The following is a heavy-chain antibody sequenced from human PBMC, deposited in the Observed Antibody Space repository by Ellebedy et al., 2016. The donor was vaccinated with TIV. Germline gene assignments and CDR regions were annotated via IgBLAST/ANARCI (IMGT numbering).Heavy chain of an antibody. CDR1: GGSFSGYY. CDR2: INHSGYT. CDR3: ARVRRAIRWGVQDV. D-gene: IGHD3-10*01. V-gene: IGHV4-34*01. Sequence: MPGGSLRLSCAVYGGSFSGYYWSWIRQPPGKGLEWIGEINHSGYTNYNPSLKSRVTISVDTSKNQFSLNLTSVTAADTAVYYCARVRRAIRWGVQDVWGQGTTVTVSS. J-gene: IGHJ6*02.